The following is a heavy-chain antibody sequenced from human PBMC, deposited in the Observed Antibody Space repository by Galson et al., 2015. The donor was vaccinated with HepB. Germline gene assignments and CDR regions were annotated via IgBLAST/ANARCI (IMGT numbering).Heavy chain of an antibody. Sequence: SLRLSCAASGFTFSGYKMHWVRQAPGKGLEWVAVISYDGNNKYYADSVKGRFTISRDNSKDTLYLQMNSLRAEDTAVYYCARALAGAIYRSGWYDAFDIWAKGQWSPSLQ. CDR1: GFTFSGYK. V-gene: IGHV3-30*04. J-gene: IGHJ3*02. CDR2: ISYDGNNK. D-gene: IGHD6-19*01. CDR3: ARALAGAIYRSGWYDAFDI.